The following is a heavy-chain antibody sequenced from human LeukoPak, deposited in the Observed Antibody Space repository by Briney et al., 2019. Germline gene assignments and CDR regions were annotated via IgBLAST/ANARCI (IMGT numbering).Heavy chain of an antibody. V-gene: IGHV3-21*04. CDR1: GFTFSSYS. J-gene: IGHJ4*02. D-gene: IGHD2-8*02. Sequence: GGSLRLSCAASGFTFSSYSMNWVRQAPGKGLEWVSSISSSSSYIYYADSRKGRFTISRDNSKNTLHLQMNSLRAEDTAIYYCATYRQVLLPFESWGQGTLVTVSS. CDR2: ISSSSSYI. CDR3: ATYRQVLLPFES.